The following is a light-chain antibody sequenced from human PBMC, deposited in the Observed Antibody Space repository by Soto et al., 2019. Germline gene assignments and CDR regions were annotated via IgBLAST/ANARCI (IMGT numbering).Light chain of an antibody. V-gene: IGLV1-44*01. Sequence: QSVLTQPPSASGTPGQWVTISCSGSSSNIGSNTVNWYQQLPGTAPKLLICSNNQRPSGVPDRFSGSKSGTSASLAISGLQSEDEADYYCAAWDDSLNGPVFGGGTKLTVL. CDR1: SSNIGSNT. CDR3: AAWDDSLNGPV. CDR2: SNN. J-gene: IGLJ2*01.